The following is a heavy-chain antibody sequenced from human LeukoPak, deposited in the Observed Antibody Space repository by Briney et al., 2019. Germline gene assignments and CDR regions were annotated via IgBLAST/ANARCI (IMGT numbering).Heavy chain of an antibody. CDR3: ARDQSESPYYFDY. Sequence: GGSLRLSCAASGFAFDDYAMHWVRQAPGKGLEWVSVIYSGGSTYYADSVKGRFTISRDNSKNTLYLQMNSLRAEDTAVYYCARDQSESPYYFDYWGQGTLVTVSS. J-gene: IGHJ4*02. CDR2: IYSGGST. V-gene: IGHV3-66*01. CDR1: GFAFDDYA.